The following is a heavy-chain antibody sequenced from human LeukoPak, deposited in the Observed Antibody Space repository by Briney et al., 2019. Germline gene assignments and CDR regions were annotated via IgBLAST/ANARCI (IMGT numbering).Heavy chain of an antibody. V-gene: IGHV3-33*01. J-gene: IGHJ4*02. CDR2: IWYDGSNK. Sequence: GGSLRLSCAASGFTFSSYGMHWVRQAPGKGLEWVAVIWYDGSNKYYADSVKGRFTISRDNSKSTLYLQMNSLRAEDTAVYYCAREVGSGSFFDYWGQGTLVTVSS. CDR3: AREVGSGSFFDY. D-gene: IGHD1-26*01. CDR1: GFTFSSYG.